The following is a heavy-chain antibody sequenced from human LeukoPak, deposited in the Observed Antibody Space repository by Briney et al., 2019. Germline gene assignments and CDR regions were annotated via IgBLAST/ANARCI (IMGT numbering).Heavy chain of an antibody. CDR3: AKEHQWLVLRANNWFDP. V-gene: IGHV3-23*01. J-gene: IGHJ5*02. CDR1: GFTFSSYG. Sequence: GGSLRLSCAASGFTFSSYGMSWVRQAPGKGLEWVSAISGSGGSTCYADSVKGRFTISRDNSKNTLYLQMNSLRAEDTAVYYCAKEHQWLVLRANNWFDPWGQGTLVTVSS. CDR2: ISGSGGST. D-gene: IGHD6-19*01.